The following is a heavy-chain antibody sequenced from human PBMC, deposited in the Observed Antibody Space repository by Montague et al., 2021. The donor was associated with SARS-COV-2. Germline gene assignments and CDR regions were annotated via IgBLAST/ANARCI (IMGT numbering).Heavy chain of an antibody. V-gene: IGHV4-31*03. CDR2: IYYSGSA. D-gene: IGHD6-13*01. CDR1: GGSISSGSYS. J-gene: IGHJ4*02. CDR3: ARVDAASGTPYCDY. Sequence: TLSLTCTVSGGSISSGSYSWSWIRQGPGKGLEWIGNIYYSGSAYYSPSLRSRATLSVDTSKNQFSLNLSSMTAADTAVYYCARVDAASGTPYCDYWGQGTLVTVSS.